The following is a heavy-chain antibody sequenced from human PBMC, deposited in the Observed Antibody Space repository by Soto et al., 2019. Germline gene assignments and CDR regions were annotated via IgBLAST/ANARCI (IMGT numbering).Heavy chain of an antibody. J-gene: IGHJ3*02. V-gene: IGHV3-21*01. D-gene: IGHD6-19*01. CDR3: AEDKMSGWYQKGAFDI. Sequence: EVQLVEAAGGLVKPGGSLRLSCADSGFTFSTYSMNWVRQAPGKGLEWVSSISRRSGFIYYADSVKGRFTISRDNDNTSLNLKMKSLRAGASAVYSGAEDKMSGWYQKGAFDIWGRGTMVT. CDR1: GFTFSTYS. CDR2: ISRRSGFI.